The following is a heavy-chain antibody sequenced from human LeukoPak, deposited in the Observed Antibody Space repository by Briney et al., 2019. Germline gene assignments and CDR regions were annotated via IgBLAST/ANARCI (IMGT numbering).Heavy chain of an antibody. D-gene: IGHD5-12*01. Sequence: SVKVSCKASGGTFSSYAISWVRQAPGQGLKWMGRIIPIFGTANYAQKFQGRATITTDESTSTAYMELSSLRSEDTAVYYCARLRGYSGYDLGDYFDYWGQGTLVTVSS. V-gene: IGHV1-69*05. J-gene: IGHJ4*02. CDR3: ARLRGYSGYDLGDYFDY. CDR1: GGTFSSYA. CDR2: IIPIFGTA.